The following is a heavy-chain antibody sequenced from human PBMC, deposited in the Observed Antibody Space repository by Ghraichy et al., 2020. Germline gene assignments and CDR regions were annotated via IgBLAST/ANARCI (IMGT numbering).Heavy chain of an antibody. J-gene: IGHJ3*01. Sequence: GSLRLSCVASGFTFSSNYYMTWVRQAPGKGLEWVANIKQDGSDKFYVDSVKGRFTISRDNAKNSLYLQMNSLRAEDTAVYYCAREEGPTEGDVTSGAFDVWGQGTMVTVSS. D-gene: IGHD3-16*01. V-gene: IGHV3-7*03. CDR2: IKQDGSDK. CDR3: AREEGPTEGDVTSGAFDV. CDR1: GFTFSSNYY.